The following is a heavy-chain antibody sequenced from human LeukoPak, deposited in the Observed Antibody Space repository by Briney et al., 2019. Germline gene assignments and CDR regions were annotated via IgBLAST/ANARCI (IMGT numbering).Heavy chain of an antibody. CDR2: INHSGST. J-gene: IGHJ4*02. Sequence: PSQTLSLTCTVSGGSISSGGYYWSWIRQPPGKGLEWIGEINHSGSTNYNPSLKSRVTISVDTSKNQFSLKLSSVTAADTAVYYCARRSAAQYSYGFGYWGQGTLVTVSS. CDR1: GGSISSGGYY. CDR3: ARRSAAQYSYGFGY. V-gene: IGHV4-30-2*01. D-gene: IGHD5-18*01.